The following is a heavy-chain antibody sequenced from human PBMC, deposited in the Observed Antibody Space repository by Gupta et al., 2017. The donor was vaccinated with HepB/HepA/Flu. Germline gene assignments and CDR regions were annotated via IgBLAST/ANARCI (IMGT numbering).Heavy chain of an antibody. CDR1: GFTFSSYA. CDR2: ISGSGGRT. CDR3: AKVIRPKYCSGGSCYIGWYYYGMDV. D-gene: IGHD2-15*01. J-gene: IGHJ6*02. V-gene: IGHV3-23*01. Sequence: EVQLLESGGGLVQPGGSLRLSCAASGFTFSSYAMSWVRQAPGKGLEWVSAISGSGGRTYYADSVKGRFTISRDNSKNTLYLQMNSLRAEDTAVYYCAKVIRPKYCSGGSCYIGWYYYGMDVWGQGTTVTVSS.